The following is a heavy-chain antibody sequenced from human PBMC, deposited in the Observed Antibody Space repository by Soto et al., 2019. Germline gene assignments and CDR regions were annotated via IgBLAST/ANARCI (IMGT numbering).Heavy chain of an antibody. D-gene: IGHD2-2*02. Sequence: ASVKVSCKASGYTFTSYYMHWVRQAPGQGLEWMGIINPSGGSTSYAQKFQGRVTMTRDTSTSTVYMELSSLRSEDTAVYYCARRYEDIVVVPAAIRLMDVWGKGTTVTVSS. V-gene: IGHV1-46*01. CDR2: INPSGGST. CDR3: ARRYEDIVVVPAAIRLMDV. J-gene: IGHJ6*03. CDR1: GYTFTSYY.